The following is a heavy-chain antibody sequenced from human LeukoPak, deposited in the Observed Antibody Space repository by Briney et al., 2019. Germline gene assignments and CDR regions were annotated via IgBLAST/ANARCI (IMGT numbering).Heavy chain of an antibody. CDR3: ARAARPRGMDAFDI. CDR1: GGSFSGYY. Sequence: SETLSLTCAVYGGSFSGYYWSWIRQPPGKGLEWIGEINHSGSTNYNPSLKSRVTISVDTSKNQFSLKLSSVTAADTAVYYCARAARPRGMDAFDIWGQGTMVTVSS. V-gene: IGHV4-34*01. D-gene: IGHD6-6*01. CDR2: INHSGST. J-gene: IGHJ3*02.